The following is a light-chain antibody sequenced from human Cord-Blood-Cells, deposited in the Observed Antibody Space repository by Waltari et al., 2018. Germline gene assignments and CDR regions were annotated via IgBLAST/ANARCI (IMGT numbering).Light chain of an antibody. J-gene: IGLJ1*01. CDR3: SSYTSSSTV. CDR2: DVS. V-gene: IGLV2-14*01. Sequence: QSALTQPASVSGSPGQSITIPCTGTSSDVGGYNSVSWYQQHPGKAPKLMIYDVSKRPSGVSNRFSGSKSGNTASLTISGLQAEDEADYYCSSYTSSSTVFGTGTKVTVL. CDR1: SSDVGGYNS.